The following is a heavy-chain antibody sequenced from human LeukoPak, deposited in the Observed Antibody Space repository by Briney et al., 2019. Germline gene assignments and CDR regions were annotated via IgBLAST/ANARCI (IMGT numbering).Heavy chain of an antibody. Sequence: GGSLRLSCGASGFTFGTYAMTWVRQSPGKGLEWVSTIRSTSNYIYYAASVKSRFTISRDNPKNSLYLQMNSLRAEDTAVYYCARLGGIAADNAFDIWGHGTLVTVSS. V-gene: IGHV3-21*01. CDR2: IRSTSNYI. D-gene: IGHD6-13*01. CDR1: GFTFGTYA. CDR3: ARLGGIAADNAFDI. J-gene: IGHJ3*02.